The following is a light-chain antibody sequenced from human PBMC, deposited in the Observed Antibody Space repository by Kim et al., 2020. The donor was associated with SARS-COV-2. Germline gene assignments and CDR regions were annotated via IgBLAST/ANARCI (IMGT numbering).Light chain of an antibody. CDR2: DAS. V-gene: IGKV3-15*01. CDR1: QSVSGS. J-gene: IGKJ4*01. Sequence: VSPGEGATLACRASQSVSGSLAWYQQKPGQAPRLIIYDASTRATGIPARFSGSGSGTEFTLTISSLQSEDFAVYYCQQYNDWPLLTFGGGTKLEI. CDR3: QQYNDWPLLT.